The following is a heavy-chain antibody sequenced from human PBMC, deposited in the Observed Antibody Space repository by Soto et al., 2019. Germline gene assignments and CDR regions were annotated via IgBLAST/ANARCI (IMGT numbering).Heavy chain of an antibody. Sequence: ASVKVSCTASGYTFTSYGISWVRQAPGQGLEWMGWISAYNGNTNYAQKLQGRVTMTTDTSTSTAYMELRSLRSDDTAVYYCARAGRNYYDSSGYQRGYFDYWGQGTLVTVSS. J-gene: IGHJ4*02. CDR2: ISAYNGNT. D-gene: IGHD3-22*01. CDR1: GYTFTSYG. CDR3: ARAGRNYYDSSGYQRGYFDY. V-gene: IGHV1-18*01.